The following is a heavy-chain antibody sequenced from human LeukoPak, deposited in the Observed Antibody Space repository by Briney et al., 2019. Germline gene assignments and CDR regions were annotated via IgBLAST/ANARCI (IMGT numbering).Heavy chain of an antibody. CDR2: ISYDGSNK. D-gene: IGHD2-2*01. Sequence: GGSLRLSCAASGFTFSSYAMHWVRQAPGKGLEWVAVISYDGSNKYYADSVKGRFTISRDNSRNTLYLQVNSLRAEDTAVYYCAKDRASVASRAFDIWGQGTMVTVSS. CDR3: AKDRASVASRAFDI. V-gene: IGHV3-30*07. J-gene: IGHJ3*02. CDR1: GFTFSSYA.